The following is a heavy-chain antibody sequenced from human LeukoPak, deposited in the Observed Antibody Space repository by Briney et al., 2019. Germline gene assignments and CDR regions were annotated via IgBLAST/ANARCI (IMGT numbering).Heavy chain of an antibody. J-gene: IGHJ5*02. CDR3: ARDPRWLTPDCTSTSCYENYFDP. V-gene: IGHV4-38-2*02. CDR1: GYSISSGYQ. Sequence: SETLSLTCAVSGYSISSGYQWAWIRPSPGKGLEWIGSIYHSGSAHYNPSLKSRVTISVETSKNQFSLKMYSVTAADTAVYYCARDPRWLTPDCTSTSCYENYFDPWGQGTLVTVSS. D-gene: IGHD2-2*01. CDR2: IYHSGSA.